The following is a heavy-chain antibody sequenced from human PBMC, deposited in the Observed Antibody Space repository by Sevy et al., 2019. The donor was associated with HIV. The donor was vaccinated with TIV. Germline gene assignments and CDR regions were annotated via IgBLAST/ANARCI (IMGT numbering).Heavy chain of an antibody. CDR3: TRGGCTRDHDY. D-gene: IGHD2-8*01. CDR1: GFAFYDYS. Sequence: GGSLRLSCAASGFAFYDYSMSWIRQAPGKGLEWVATITFGCGKINYADAVKGRLIISRDNSKNTVYLQMDNLRVEDTAVYYCTRGGCTRDHDYWGQGTRVTVSS. J-gene: IGHJ4*02. V-gene: IGHV3-23*01. CDR2: ITFGCGKI.